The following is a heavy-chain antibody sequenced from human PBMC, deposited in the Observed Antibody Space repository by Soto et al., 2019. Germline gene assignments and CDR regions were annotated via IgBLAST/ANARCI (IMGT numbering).Heavy chain of an antibody. V-gene: IGHV3-23*01. CDR2: TSDTGAST. Sequence: EVQLLESGGGLVQPGGSLRLSCAASGFTFSSYAMTWVRQAPGQGLEWVSTTSDTGASTHYGDSVKGRFTISRDNSKNPLYLQMNSLRAEDTAVYYCAKTGQTWPRYFDYWGQGTLVTVSS. CDR1: GFTFSSYA. D-gene: IGHD1-1*01. CDR3: AKTGQTWPRYFDY. J-gene: IGHJ4*02.